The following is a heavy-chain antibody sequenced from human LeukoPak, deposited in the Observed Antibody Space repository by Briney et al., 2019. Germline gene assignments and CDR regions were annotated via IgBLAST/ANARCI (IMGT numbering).Heavy chain of an antibody. CDR2: IIPIFGTA. Sequence: GSSVKVSCKASGGTFSSYAISWVRQAPGQGLEWMGGIIPIFGTANYAQKFQGRVTITADESTSTAYMELSSLRSEDTAVYYCASPATKYSGYDHPWDYWGQGTLVTVSS. V-gene: IGHV1-69*01. J-gene: IGHJ4*02. CDR1: GGTFSSYA. D-gene: IGHD5-12*01. CDR3: ASPATKYSGYDHPWDY.